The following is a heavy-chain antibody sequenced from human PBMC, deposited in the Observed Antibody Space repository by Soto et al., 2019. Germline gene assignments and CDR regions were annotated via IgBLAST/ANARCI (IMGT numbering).Heavy chain of an antibody. CDR3: ARDGGYSYGPFDY. CDR2: ISSSSSTI. V-gene: IGHV3-48*01. J-gene: IGHJ4*02. CDR1: GFTFSSYS. D-gene: IGHD5-18*01. Sequence: GGSMRLSCAASGFTFSSYSVNWVRQAPGKGLEWVSYISSSSSTIYYADSVKGRFTISRDNAKNSLYLQMNSLRAEDTAVYYCARDGGYSYGPFDYWGQGTLVTVSS.